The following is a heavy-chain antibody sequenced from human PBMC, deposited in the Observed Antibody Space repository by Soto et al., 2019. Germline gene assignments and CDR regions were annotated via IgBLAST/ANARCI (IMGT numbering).Heavy chain of an antibody. CDR2: IYYSGST. CDR1: GGSISSGGYY. D-gene: IGHD3-22*01. J-gene: IGHJ3*02. CDR3: ARASPNDSSGDAFDI. Sequence: QVQLQESGPGLVKPSQTLSLTCTVSGGSISSGGYYWSWIRQHPGKGLEWIGYIYYSGSTYYNPFLKSRVTIAVDTSKNQFSLKLSSVTAADTAVYYCARASPNDSSGDAFDIWGQGTMVTVSS. V-gene: IGHV4-31*03.